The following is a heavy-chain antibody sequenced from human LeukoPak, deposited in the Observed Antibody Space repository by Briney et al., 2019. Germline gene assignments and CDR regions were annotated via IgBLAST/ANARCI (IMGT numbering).Heavy chain of an antibody. CDR3: AREISSPEDYFDY. J-gene: IGHJ4*02. V-gene: IGHV5-51*01. CDR2: IYPGDSDT. CDR1: GYSFTSYW. D-gene: IGHD1-14*01. Sequence: GASLQISCKGSGYSFTSYWIGWVRQLPGKGLEWMGIIYPGDSDTRYSPSFQGQVTISADKSISTAYLQWSSLKASDTAMYYCAREISSPEDYFDYWGQGTLVTVSS.